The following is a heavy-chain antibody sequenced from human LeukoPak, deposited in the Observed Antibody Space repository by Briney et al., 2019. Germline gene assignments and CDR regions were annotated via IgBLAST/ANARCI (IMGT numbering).Heavy chain of an antibody. CDR3: ARGQTGEIDY. J-gene: IGHJ4*02. CDR2: IYYSGST. D-gene: IGHD7-27*01. CDR1: GGSISSYY. V-gene: IGHV4-59*01. Sequence: SETLSLTCTVSGGSISSYYWSWIRQPPGKGLEWIGYIYYSGSTNYNPSLKSQVTISVDTSKTQFSLKLSSVTAADTAVYYCARGQTGEIDYWGQGTLVTVSS.